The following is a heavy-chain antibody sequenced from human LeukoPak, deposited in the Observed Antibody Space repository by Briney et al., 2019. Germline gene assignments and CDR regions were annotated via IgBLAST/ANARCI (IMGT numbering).Heavy chain of an antibody. J-gene: IGHJ6*04. D-gene: IGHD3-10*02. V-gene: IGHV3-48*03. CDR1: GFTFSSCE. CDR3: AELGITMIGGV. Sequence: GGSLRLSCEASGFTFSSCEMNWVRQAPGKGLEWVSYISSSVSTIYYADSVKGRFTISRDNAKNSLYLQMNSLRAEDTAVYYCAELGITMIGGVWGKGTTVTISS. CDR2: ISSSVSTI.